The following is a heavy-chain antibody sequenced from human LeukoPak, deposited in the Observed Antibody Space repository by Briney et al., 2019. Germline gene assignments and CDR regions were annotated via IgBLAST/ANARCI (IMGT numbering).Heavy chain of an antibody. J-gene: IGHJ6*04. CDR3: AELGITMIGGV. CDR1: RFTFSSYE. D-gene: IGHD3-10*02. Sequence: GGSLRLSCAASRFTFSSYEMNWVRQAPGKGLEWVSYISSSGSTIYYADSVKGRFTIPRDNAKNSLYLQTNSLRAEDTAVYYCAELGITMIGGVWGKGTTVTISS. CDR2: ISSSGSTI. V-gene: IGHV3-48*03.